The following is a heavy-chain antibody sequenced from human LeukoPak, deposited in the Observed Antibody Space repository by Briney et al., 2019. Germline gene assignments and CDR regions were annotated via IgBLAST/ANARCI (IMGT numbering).Heavy chain of an antibody. CDR1: GGTFSSYT. Sequence: ASVSDSCKASGGTFSSYTISWVRQAPGHGLEWMGRIIPILGIANYAQKLQGRVTITADKSTSTAYMELSSLRSEDTAVYYCARSRDGSGTPGSYYYYYGMDVWGQGTTFTVSS. D-gene: IGHD3-10*01. J-gene: IGHJ6*02. V-gene: IGHV1-69*02. CDR2: IIPILGIA. CDR3: ARSRDGSGTPGSYYYYYGMDV.